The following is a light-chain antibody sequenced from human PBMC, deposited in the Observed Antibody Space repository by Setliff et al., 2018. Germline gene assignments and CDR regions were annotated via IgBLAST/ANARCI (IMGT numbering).Light chain of an antibody. V-gene: IGLV2-8*01. CDR2: EIS. J-gene: IGLJ1*01. Sequence: QSALTQPPSASGSPGQSLIISCTGTSRDVGSSTFVSWYQQHPGKAPKLLIYEISKRPSGVPDRFSGSKSGNTASLTVSGLQAEDEADYYCSSYAGTNNSYVFGSGTKVTVL. CDR3: SSYAGTNNSYV. CDR1: SRDVGSSTF.